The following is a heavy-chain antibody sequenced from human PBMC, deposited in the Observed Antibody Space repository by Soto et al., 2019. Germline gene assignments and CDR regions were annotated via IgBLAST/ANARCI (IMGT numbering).Heavy chain of an antibody. CDR3: AKDSTVTTSLYFYYYGFDV. CDR2: VSGRGGST. J-gene: IGHJ6*01. V-gene: IGHV3-23*01. Sequence: VQLLESGGGLVQPGGSLRLACTGSGFTFNHYAMSWVRQAPGKGLEWVSAVSGRGGSTKYADSVKGRFIISRDNSNSTLYLQMDSLRGEDTAVYYCAKDSTVTTSLYFYYYGFDVWGQGTTVTVSS. CDR1: GFTFNHYA. D-gene: IGHD4-17*01.